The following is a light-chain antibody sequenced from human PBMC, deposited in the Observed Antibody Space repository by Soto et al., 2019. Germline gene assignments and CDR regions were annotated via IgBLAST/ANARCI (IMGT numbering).Light chain of an antibody. CDR1: QSVSSSY. CDR3: QHYGSSHPYT. V-gene: IGKV3-20*01. CDR2: GAS. J-gene: IGKJ2*01. Sequence: EIVLTQYPGTLSLSPGQRAPLSCRASQSVSSSYLAWYRQKPGQVPRLVIYGASKRASGIPDRFSGSGSGTDFTLPINRLETEDFAVNYCQHYGSSHPYTFGQGTKLEIK.